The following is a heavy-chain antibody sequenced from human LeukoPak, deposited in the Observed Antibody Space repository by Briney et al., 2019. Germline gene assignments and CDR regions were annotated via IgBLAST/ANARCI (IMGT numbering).Heavy chain of an antibody. Sequence: PGGSLRLSCAASGFTFSSSAMSWVRQAPGKGLEWVAVISYDGNKKYYADSVKGRFTISRDNSKNTLYLQMNSLRAEDTAVYYCAKRYSGSYYWFDYWGQGTLVTVSS. CDR2: ISYDGNKK. CDR1: GFTFSSSA. V-gene: IGHV3-30*18. CDR3: AKRYSGSYYWFDY. D-gene: IGHD1-26*01. J-gene: IGHJ4*02.